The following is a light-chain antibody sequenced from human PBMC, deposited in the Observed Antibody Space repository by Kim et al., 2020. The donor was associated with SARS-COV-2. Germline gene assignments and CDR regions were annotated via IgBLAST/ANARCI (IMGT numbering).Light chain of an antibody. CDR1: SANIGNNY. V-gene: IGLV1-51*01. CDR3: GTWDSSLSAVV. J-gene: IGLJ2*01. CDR2: DNN. Sequence: GEKATTSSSASSANIGNNYVSWYQQLPGTAPKLLIYDNNKRPSGISDRFSGSKSGTSATLGITGLQTGDEADYYCGTWDSSLSAVVFGGGTQLTVL.